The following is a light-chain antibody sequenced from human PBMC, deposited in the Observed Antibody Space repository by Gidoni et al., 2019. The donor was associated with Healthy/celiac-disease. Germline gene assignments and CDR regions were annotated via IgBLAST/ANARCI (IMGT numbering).Light chain of an antibody. V-gene: IGKV1-39*01. CDR3: QQSYSTPRT. CDR1: QRISSY. J-gene: IGKJ1*01. Sequence: DIQMTQSPSSLSASVGDRVTITCRASQRISSYLNWYQQKPGKAPKLLIYAASSLQNGVQSRLRGSGSGTDVILTISSLQPEDFATYYCQQSYSTPRTFGQGTKVEIK. CDR2: AAS.